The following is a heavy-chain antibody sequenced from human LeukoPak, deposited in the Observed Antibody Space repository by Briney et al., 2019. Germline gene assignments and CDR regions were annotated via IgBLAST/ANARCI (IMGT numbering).Heavy chain of an antibody. D-gene: IGHD1-26*01. J-gene: IGHJ4*02. CDR3: ARDPGATTGY. CDR2: ISSSSSYI. CDR1: GFTFSSYS. Sequence: GRSLRLSCAASGFTFSSYSMNWVRQAPGKGLEWVSSISSSSSYIYYADSVKGRFTISRDNAKNSLYLQMNSLRAEDTAVYYCARDPGATTGYWGQGTLVTVSS. V-gene: IGHV3-21*01.